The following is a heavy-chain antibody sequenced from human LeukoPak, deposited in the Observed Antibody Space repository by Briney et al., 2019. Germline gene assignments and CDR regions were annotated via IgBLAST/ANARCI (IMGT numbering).Heavy chain of an antibody. CDR1: GFTLSNYD. D-gene: IGHD2-2*01. Sequence: PGGSLRLSCAASGFTLSNYDMNWVRQAPGKGLEWVSSNSTSSRYIYYKDSVRGRFTSSRDDAKNSLYLEMNSLRAEDTAVYYCARADCSSSTCYLRRSWFDPWGQGTLVTVSS. CDR2: NSTSSRYI. J-gene: IGHJ5*02. CDR3: ARADCSSSTCYLRRSWFDP. V-gene: IGHV3-21*01.